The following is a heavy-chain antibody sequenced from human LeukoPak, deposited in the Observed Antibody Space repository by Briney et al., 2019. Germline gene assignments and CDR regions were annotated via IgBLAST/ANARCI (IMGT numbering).Heavy chain of an antibody. V-gene: IGHV3-30*03. Sequence: GRSLRLSCTASGFPFSGYGMHWVRQAPGKGPEWVAAISSDGSKKDYADSVKGRFSISRDKSKNTLYLQMNSLRPEDTAVYYCATEYDNLDDYFDYWGQGTRVIVSS. J-gene: IGHJ4*02. CDR1: GFPFSGYG. CDR3: ATEYDNLDDYFDY. D-gene: IGHD1-1*01. CDR2: ISSDGSKK.